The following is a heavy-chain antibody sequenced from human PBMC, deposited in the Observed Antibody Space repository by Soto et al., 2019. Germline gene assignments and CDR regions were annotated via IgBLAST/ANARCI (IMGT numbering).Heavy chain of an antibody. CDR1: GFTFSSYG. CDR2: ISYDGSNK. CDR3: AKASITMVRGASHDKAGNYYYYMDV. D-gene: IGHD3-10*01. Sequence: QVQLVESGGGVVQPGRSLRLSCAASGFTFSSYGMHWVRQAPGKGLEWVAVISYDGSNKYYADSVKGRFTISRDNSKNTLYLQMNSLRAEDTAVYYCAKASITMVRGASHDKAGNYYYYMDVWGKGTTVTVSS. J-gene: IGHJ6*03. V-gene: IGHV3-30*18.